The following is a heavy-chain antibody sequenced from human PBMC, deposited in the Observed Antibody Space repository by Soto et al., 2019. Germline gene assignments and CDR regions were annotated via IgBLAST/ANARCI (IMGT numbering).Heavy chain of an antibody. V-gene: IGHV4-4*07. D-gene: IGHD1-1*01. Sequence: SDTLSLTCTVSGASISGFYWSWIRKCAGKGLEWIGRIYATGTTDYNPSLKSRVMMSVDTSKKQFSLKLRPVTAADTAVYYCVRDGTKTLRDWFDPWGQGISVTVSS. CDR2: IYATGTT. J-gene: IGHJ5*02. CDR1: GASISGFY. CDR3: VRDGTKTLRDWFDP.